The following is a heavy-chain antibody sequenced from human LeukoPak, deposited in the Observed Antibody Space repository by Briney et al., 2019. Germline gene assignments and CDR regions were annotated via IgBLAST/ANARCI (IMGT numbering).Heavy chain of an antibody. CDR3: AKDLLPGIAVAGFDY. D-gene: IGHD6-19*01. CDR1: GFTFSSYA. Sequence: PGGSLRLSCAASGFTFSSYAMSWVRQAPGKGLEWVSAISGSGGSTYYADSVKGRFTISRDNSKNTLYLQMNSLRAEDTAVYYCAKDLLPGIAVAGFDYWGQGTLVTVSS. V-gene: IGHV3-23*01. CDR2: ISGSGGST. J-gene: IGHJ4*02.